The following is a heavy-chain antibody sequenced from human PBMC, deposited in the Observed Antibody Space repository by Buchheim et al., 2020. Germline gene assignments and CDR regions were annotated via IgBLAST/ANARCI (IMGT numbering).Heavy chain of an antibody. D-gene: IGHD2-8*02. CDR3: AHRLLATGGWDAGVLDY. Sequence: QITLEESGPALVKPTQTLALTCRFSGFSPTTSGVGVAWIRQPPGKALEWLAVIYWDDVKRYSPSLKSRLPTTKYTSKNQVVLTMTDMDPVDTATYCCAHRLLATGGWDAGVLDYWGQGTL. CDR2: IYWDDVK. J-gene: IGHJ4*02. CDR1: GFSPTTSGVG. V-gene: IGHV2-5*02.